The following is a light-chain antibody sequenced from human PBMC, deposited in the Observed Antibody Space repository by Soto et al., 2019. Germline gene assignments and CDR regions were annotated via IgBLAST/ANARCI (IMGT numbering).Light chain of an antibody. CDR3: KQYGSSPLT. J-gene: IGKJ1*01. CDR2: GAS. CDR1: QSISRSS. V-gene: IGKV3-20*01. Sequence: EILLTQSPGTLSLSPGERATLSCRASQSISRSSLAWYQQKPGQAPRLLIYGASSRATGIPDRFSGSGSGTDFTLTISRLEPEDFAVYYCKQYGSSPLTFGQGTKVAIK.